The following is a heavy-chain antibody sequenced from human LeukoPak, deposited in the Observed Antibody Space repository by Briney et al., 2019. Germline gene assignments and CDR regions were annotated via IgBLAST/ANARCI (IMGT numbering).Heavy chain of an antibody. Sequence: PGGSLRLSCAASGFTFSSWSMNWVRQAPGKGLEWVSNIISRGDTTHYADSVKGRFSISRDNAKNFVFLQLISLRAEDTAVYYCARGRGYCSGASCDIDYWGQGTLVTVSS. D-gene: IGHD2-8*02. V-gene: IGHV3-48*04. CDR1: GFTFSSWS. CDR2: IISRGDTT. J-gene: IGHJ4*02. CDR3: ARGRGYCSGASCDIDY.